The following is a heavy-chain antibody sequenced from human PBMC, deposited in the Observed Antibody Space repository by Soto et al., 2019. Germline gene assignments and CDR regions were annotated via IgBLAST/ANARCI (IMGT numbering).Heavy chain of an antibody. Sequence: GSLRLSCAASGFNFRKFAMSWVRQAPGKGLEWVSGMSERSGPPLYADSVKGRFTISRDNSKSTLYLEMNNLRPEDTAVYYCAKDQDNTDYYWIFDLWGRGTPVTVSS. V-gene: IGHV3-23*01. CDR2: MSERSGPP. D-gene: IGHD4-17*01. J-gene: IGHJ2*01. CDR1: GFNFRKFA. CDR3: AKDQDNTDYYWIFDL.